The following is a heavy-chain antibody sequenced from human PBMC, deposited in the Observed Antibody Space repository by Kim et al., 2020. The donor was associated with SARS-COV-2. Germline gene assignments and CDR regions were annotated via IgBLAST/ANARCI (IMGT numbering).Heavy chain of an antibody. V-gene: IGHV4-39*01. Sequence: YSNPSLNRRVTISVDTSKNQFSLKLSSVTAADTAVYYCARPISSSGWYVYWGQGTLVTVSS. D-gene: IGHD6-19*01. CDR3: ARPISSSGWYVY. J-gene: IGHJ4*02.